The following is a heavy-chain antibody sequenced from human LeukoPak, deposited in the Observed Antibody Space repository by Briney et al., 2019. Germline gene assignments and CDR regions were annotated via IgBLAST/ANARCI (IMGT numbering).Heavy chain of an antibody. CDR1: GFIFSGYW. D-gene: IGHD5-18*01. CDR2: IKQDGSEK. V-gene: IGHV3-7*01. CDR3: ASPGSVGDTGMPDY. J-gene: IGHJ4*02. Sequence: GGSLRLSCAASGFIFSGYWMTWVRQAPGKGLEWVANIKQDGSEKYYVDSVKGRFTISRDNAKKSLYLHMNSLRAEDTAVYYCASPGSVGDTGMPDYWSQGTLVTVSS.